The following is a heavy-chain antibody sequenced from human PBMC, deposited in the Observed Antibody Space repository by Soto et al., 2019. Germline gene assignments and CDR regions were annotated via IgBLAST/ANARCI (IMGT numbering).Heavy chain of an antibody. CDR3: AEDLTGATGG. Sequence: GGSLRLSCAASGFTFSSSGMNWVRQAPGKGLEWVSHISGTSSTIYYADSVKGRFTISRDNAKNSLFLQMNSLRDEDTAVYYCAEDLTGATGGWGQGTLVTVSS. CDR1: GFTFSSSG. V-gene: IGHV3-48*02. CDR2: ISGTSSTI. D-gene: IGHD1-7*01. J-gene: IGHJ4*02.